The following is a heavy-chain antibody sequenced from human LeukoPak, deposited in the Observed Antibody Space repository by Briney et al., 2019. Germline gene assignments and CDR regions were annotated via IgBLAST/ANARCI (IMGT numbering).Heavy chain of an antibody. CDR1: GYTFTSYG. CDR2: ISAYNGNT. Sequence: ASVKVSCKASGYTFTSYGISWVRQAPGQGLEWMGWISAYNGNTNYAQKLQGRGTMTTDTSTSTAYMELRSLRSDDTAVYYCARDGDSSGYPGRDYWGQGTLVTVSS. J-gene: IGHJ4*02. CDR3: ARDGDSSGYPGRDY. V-gene: IGHV1-18*01. D-gene: IGHD6-19*01.